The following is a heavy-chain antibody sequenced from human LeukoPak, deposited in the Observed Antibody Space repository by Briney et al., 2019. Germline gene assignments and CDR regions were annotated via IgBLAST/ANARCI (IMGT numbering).Heavy chain of an antibody. CDR3: ASCSAHSDGYFDY. V-gene: IGHV3-11*01. CDR1: GFTFSDYY. Sequence: PGGSLRLSCAASGFTFSDYYMSWIRQAPGKGLEWVSYISSSGSTIYYADSVKGRFTISRDNAKNSLYLQMNSLRAEDTAVYYCASCSAHSDGYFDYWGQGTLVTVSS. J-gene: IGHJ4*02. D-gene: IGHD2-15*01. CDR2: ISSSGSTI.